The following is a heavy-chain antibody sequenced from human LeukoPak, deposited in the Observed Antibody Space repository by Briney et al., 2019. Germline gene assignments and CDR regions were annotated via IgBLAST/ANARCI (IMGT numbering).Heavy chain of an antibody. J-gene: IGHJ5*02. CDR1: GGSISSYY. Sequence: PSETLSLTCTVSGGSISSYYWSWIRQPPGKGLEWIGYMYYCGSTNYNPSLKSRVTISVDTSKNQFSLKLSSVTAADTAVYYCARQSSGGGITIFGVVITRSWFGPWGQGTLVTVSS. D-gene: IGHD3-3*01. CDR2: MYYCGST. CDR3: ARQSSGGGITIFGVVITRSWFGP. V-gene: IGHV4-59*08.